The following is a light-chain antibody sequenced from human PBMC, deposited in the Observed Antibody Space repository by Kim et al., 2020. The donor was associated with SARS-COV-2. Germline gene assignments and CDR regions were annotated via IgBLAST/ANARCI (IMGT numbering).Light chain of an antibody. J-gene: IGLJ3*02. CDR2: FDS. CDR1: NIGSKS. CDR3: QVWDSSSDHPV. Sequence: SYELTQPPSVSVAQGKTARITCGGNNIGSKSVHWYQQKPGQAPVLVIYFDSDRPSGIPERFSGSNSGNTATLTISRVAAGDEADYYCQVWDSSSDHPVFG. V-gene: IGLV3-21*04.